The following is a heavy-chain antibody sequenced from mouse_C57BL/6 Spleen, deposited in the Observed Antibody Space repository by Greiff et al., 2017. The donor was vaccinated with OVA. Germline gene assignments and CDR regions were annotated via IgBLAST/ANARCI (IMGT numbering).Heavy chain of an antibody. J-gene: IGHJ3*01. D-gene: IGHD2-5*01. CDR3: ARDGVDYSNYSAWFAY. CDR1: GYTFTSYT. CDR2: INPSSGYT. Sequence: QVHVKQSGAELARPGASVKMSCKASGYTFTSYTMHWVKQRPGQGLEWIGYINPSSGYTKYNQKFKDKATLTADKSSSTAYMQLSSLTSEDSAVYYCARDGVDYSNYSAWFAYWGQGTLVTVSA. V-gene: IGHV1-4*01.